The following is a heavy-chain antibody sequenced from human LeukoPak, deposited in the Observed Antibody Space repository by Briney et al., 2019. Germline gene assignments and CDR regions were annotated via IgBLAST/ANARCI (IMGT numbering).Heavy chain of an antibody. J-gene: IGHJ4*02. CDR3: ARGRSALVRGVIRAPDY. CDR1: GGSFSGYY. Sequence: PSETLSLTCAVYGGSFSGYYWSWIRQPPGKGLEWIGEINHSGSTNYNPSLKSRVTISVDTSKNQFSLKLSSVTAADTAVYYCARGRSALVRGVIRAPDYWGQGTLVTVSS. D-gene: IGHD3-10*01. CDR2: INHSGST. V-gene: IGHV4-34*01.